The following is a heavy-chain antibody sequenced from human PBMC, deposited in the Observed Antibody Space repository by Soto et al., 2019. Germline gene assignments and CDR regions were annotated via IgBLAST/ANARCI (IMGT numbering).Heavy chain of an antibody. J-gene: IGHJ3*02. Sequence: QVQLQESGPGLVKPSQTLSLTCTVSGGSISSGGYYWSWIRQHPGKGLEWIGYIYYSGSTYYNPSLRGRVTRSVDTSKNQFSLKLSSVTAADTAVYYCAGSIAAARGSGAFDIWGQGTMVTVSS. CDR3: AGSIAAARGSGAFDI. CDR1: GGSISSGGYY. V-gene: IGHV4-31*03. D-gene: IGHD6-13*01. CDR2: IYYSGST.